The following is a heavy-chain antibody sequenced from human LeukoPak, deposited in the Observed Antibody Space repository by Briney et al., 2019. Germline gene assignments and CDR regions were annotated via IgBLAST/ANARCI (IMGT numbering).Heavy chain of an antibody. CDR3: ARAGLYYYYYMDV. Sequence: ASVKVSCKASGYTFTSHGITWVRQAPGQGLEWMRWISPYSGNTNYAQMLQDRVTMTTDTSTSTAYMELRSLRSDDTAVYYCARAGLYYYYYMDVWGKGTTVTVSS. CDR2: ISPYSGNT. CDR1: GYTFTSHG. J-gene: IGHJ6*03. V-gene: IGHV1-18*01.